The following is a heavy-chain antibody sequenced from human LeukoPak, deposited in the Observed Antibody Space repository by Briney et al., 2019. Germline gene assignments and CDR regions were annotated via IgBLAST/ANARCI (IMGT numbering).Heavy chain of an antibody. CDR2: MNPNSGNT. CDR1: GYTFTSYD. D-gene: IGHD1-26*01. CDR3: ARGASGSYYEAYYFDY. V-gene: IGHV1-8*01. Sequence: ASVKVSCKASGYTFTSYDINWVRQATGQGLEWMGWMNPNSGNTGYAQKFQGRVTMTRNTSISTVYMELSSLRSEDTAVYYCARGASGSYYEAYYFDYWGQGTLVTVSS. J-gene: IGHJ4*02.